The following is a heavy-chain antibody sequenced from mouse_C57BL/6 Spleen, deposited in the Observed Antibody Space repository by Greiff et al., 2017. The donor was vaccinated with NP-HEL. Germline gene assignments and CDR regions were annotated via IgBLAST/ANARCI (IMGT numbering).Heavy chain of an antibody. J-gene: IGHJ1*03. Sequence: DVMLVESGGGLVKPGGSLKLSCAASGFTFSDYGMHWVRQAPEKGLEWVAYISSGSSTIYYADTVKGRFTISRDNAKNTLFLQMTSLRSEDTAMYYCARGYYGSSHWYFDVWGTGTTVTVSS. V-gene: IGHV5-17*01. D-gene: IGHD1-1*01. CDR1: GFTFSDYG. CDR2: ISSGSSTI. CDR3: ARGYYGSSHWYFDV.